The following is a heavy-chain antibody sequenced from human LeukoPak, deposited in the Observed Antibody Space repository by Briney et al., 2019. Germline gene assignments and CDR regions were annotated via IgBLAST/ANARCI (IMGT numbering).Heavy chain of an antibody. CDR1: GFTFSSYG. J-gene: IGHJ4*02. CDR3: ARDRVAGIFDY. V-gene: IGHV3-21*01. Sequence: GGSLRLSCAASGFTFSSYGMHWVRQAPGKGLEWVSSISSSSSYIYYADSVKGRFTISRDNAKNSLYLQMNSLRAEDTAVYYCARDRVAGIFDYWGQGTLVTVSS. CDR2: ISSSSSYI. D-gene: IGHD6-19*01.